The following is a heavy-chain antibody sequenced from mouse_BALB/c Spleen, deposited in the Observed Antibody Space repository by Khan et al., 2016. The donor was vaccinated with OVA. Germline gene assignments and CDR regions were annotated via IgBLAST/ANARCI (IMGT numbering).Heavy chain of an antibody. D-gene: IGHD2-1*01. Sequence: EVQLQESGPDLVKPSQSLSLTCTVTGYSITSGYAWHWLRQFPGNKLEWMSYIYFSGSINYNPSLKSRISVTRDTSKNKFFLPMNTVTSEDTATYYCTRDGNYMDYWGQGTSVTVSS. CDR3: TRDGNYMDY. J-gene: IGHJ4*01. CDR2: IYFSGSI. V-gene: IGHV3-1*02. CDR1: GYSITSGYA.